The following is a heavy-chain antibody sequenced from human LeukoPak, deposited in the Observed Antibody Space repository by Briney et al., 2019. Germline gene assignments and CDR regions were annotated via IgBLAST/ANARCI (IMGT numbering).Heavy chain of an antibody. J-gene: IGHJ6*02. CDR2: IYSDGNT. CDR3: ARMDGDPHYYGMDV. V-gene: IGHV3-66*01. D-gene: IGHD7-27*01. Sequence: PGGSLRLSCTTSGFAVSSSHMAWVRQAPGKGLEWLSLIYSDGNTYSADSLKGRFTISRDNSKNTLYLQMNSLTAEDTAVYYCARMDGDPHYYGMDVWGQGTTVTVS. CDR1: GFAVSSSH.